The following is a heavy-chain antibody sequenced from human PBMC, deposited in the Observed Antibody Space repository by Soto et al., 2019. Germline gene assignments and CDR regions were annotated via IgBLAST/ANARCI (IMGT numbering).Heavy chain of an antibody. CDR3: ARDKGGYQTTDAFDI. V-gene: IGHV1-3*01. CDR1: GYTFTSYA. Sequence: ASVKVSCKASGYTFTSYAMHWVRQAPGQRLEWMGWINAGNGNTKYSQKFQGRVTITRDTSASTAYMELSSLRSEDTAVYYCARDKGGYQTTDAFDIWGQGTMVTVSS. CDR2: INAGNGNT. D-gene: IGHD2-2*01. J-gene: IGHJ3*02.